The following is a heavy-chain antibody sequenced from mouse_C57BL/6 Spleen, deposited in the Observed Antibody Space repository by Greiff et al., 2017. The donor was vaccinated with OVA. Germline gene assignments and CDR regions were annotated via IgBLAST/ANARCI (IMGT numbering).Heavy chain of an antibody. J-gene: IGHJ2*01. CDR3: ARGATVVATPFDY. CDR2: IRNKDNGYTT. Sequence: EVHLVESGGGLVQPGGSLSLSCAASGFTFTDYYMSWVRQPPGKALEWLGFIRNKDNGYTTEYSASVKGRFTISRDNSQSILYLQMNALRAEDSATYYFARGATVVATPFDYWGQGTTLTVSS. D-gene: IGHD1-1*01. V-gene: IGHV7-3*01. CDR1: GFTFTDYY.